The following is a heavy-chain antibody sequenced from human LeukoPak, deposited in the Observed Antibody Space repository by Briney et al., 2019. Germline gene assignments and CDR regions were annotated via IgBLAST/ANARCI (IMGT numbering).Heavy chain of an antibody. CDR2: IYPGDSDT. Sequence: GEALKISFKGSGYSFTSYWIGWVREMPGKGLEWMGIIYPGDSDTRYSPSFQGQVTISADKSITTAYLQWSSLKASEPAMYYCARTATYSGSGSYFDAFDIWGQGTMVTVSS. J-gene: IGHJ3*02. V-gene: IGHV5-51*01. D-gene: IGHD3-10*01. CDR1: GYSFTSYW. CDR3: ARTATYSGSGSYFDAFDI.